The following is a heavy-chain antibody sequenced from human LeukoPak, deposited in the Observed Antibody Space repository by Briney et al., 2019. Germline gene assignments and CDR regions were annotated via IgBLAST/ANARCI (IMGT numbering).Heavy chain of an antibody. CDR2: INAGNGNT. Sequence: ASVKVSCKASGYTFTSYAMHWVRQAPGHRLEWMGWINAGNGNTKYSQKFQGRVTITRDTSASTAYVELSSLRSEDTAVYYCARAQTTMVRGGRAFDIWGQGTMVTVSS. V-gene: IGHV1-3*01. CDR1: GYTFTSYA. D-gene: IGHD3-10*01. J-gene: IGHJ3*02. CDR3: ARAQTTMVRGGRAFDI.